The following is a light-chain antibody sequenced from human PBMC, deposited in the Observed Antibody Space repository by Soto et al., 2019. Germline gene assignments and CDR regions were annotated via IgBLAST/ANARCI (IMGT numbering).Light chain of an antibody. J-gene: IGKJ1*01. V-gene: IGKV1-27*01. CDR2: AAS. Sequence: DIQMTQSPSSLSASVGDRVTITCRARQGISNYLAWYQQKPGKVPKLLIYAASTLQSGVPSRFSGSGSGTDFTPTISSLQPEDVATYYCQKYNSAPRTFGQGTKVEIK. CDR1: QGISNY. CDR3: QKYNSAPRT.